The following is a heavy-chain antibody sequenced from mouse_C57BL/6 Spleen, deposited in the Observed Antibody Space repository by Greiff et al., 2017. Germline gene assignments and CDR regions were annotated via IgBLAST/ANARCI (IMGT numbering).Heavy chain of an antibody. J-gene: IGHJ3*01. Sequence: QVQLMQPGAELVKPGASVKLSCKASGYTFTSYWMHWVKQRPGRGLEWIGRIDPNSGGTKYTEKFKSQATLTVDKPSSTAYMQLSSLTSEDSAVYYCAREAGTAWFADWGQGTLVTVSA. CDR1: GYTFTSYW. CDR3: AREAGTAWFAD. D-gene: IGHD4-1*01. CDR2: IDPNSGGT. V-gene: IGHV1-72*01.